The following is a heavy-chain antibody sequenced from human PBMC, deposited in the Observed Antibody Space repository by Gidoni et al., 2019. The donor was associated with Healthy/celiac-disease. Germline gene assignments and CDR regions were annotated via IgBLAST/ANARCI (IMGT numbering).Heavy chain of an antibody. J-gene: IGHJ4*02. CDR1: GGSISSSSYY. Sequence: QLQLQESGPGLVKPSETLSLTCTVSGGSISSSSYYWGWIRQPPGKGLEWIGSIYYSGSTYYNPSLKSRVTISVDTSKNQFSLKLSSVTDADTAVYYCARQAAADPGYFDYWGQGTLVTVSS. CDR3: ARQAAADPGYFDY. CDR2: IYYSGST. D-gene: IGHD6-13*01. V-gene: IGHV4-39*01.